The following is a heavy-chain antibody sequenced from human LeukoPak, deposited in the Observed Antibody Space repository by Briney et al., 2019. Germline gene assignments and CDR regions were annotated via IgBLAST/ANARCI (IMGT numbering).Heavy chain of an antibody. Sequence: SETLSLTCAVYGGSFSGYYWSWIRQPPGKGLEWIGEINHSGSTDYNLSLKSRVTISVDTSKNQFSLKLSSVTAADTAVYYCARNRLELRLYYYMDVWGKGTTVTVSS. CDR2: INHSGST. CDR1: GGSFSGYY. J-gene: IGHJ6*03. D-gene: IGHD1-7*01. CDR3: ARNRLELRLYYYMDV. V-gene: IGHV4-34*01.